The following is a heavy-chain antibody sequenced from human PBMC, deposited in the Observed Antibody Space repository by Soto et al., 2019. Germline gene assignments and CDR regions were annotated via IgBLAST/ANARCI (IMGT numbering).Heavy chain of an antibody. CDR2: INHSGST. V-gene: IGHV4-34*01. Sequence: SETLSLTCAVYGGSFSGYYWSWIRQPPGKGLEWIGEINHSGSTNYNPSLKSRVTISVDTSKNQFSLKLSSVTAADTAVYYCARGGSSMAGTMAEYYFDYWGQGTLVTVSS. D-gene: IGHD6-19*01. J-gene: IGHJ4*02. CDR3: ARGGSSMAGTMAEYYFDY. CDR1: GGSFSGYY.